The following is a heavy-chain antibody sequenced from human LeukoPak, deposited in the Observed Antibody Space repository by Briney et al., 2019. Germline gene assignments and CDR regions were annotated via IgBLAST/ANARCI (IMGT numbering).Heavy chain of an antibody. J-gene: IGHJ4*02. V-gene: IGHV3-21*01. CDR1: GFTFSSYS. D-gene: IGHD2-2*01. Sequence: GGSLRLSCAASGFTFSSYSMNWVRQAPGKGLEWVSSISSSSSYIYYAHSVKGRFTISRDNAKVQLYLQMDSVRAEDTGVYYCARDRSEDIVVVPAAMLGGDYWGQGTLVTVSS. CDR2: ISSSSSYI. CDR3: ARDRSEDIVVVPAAMLGGDY.